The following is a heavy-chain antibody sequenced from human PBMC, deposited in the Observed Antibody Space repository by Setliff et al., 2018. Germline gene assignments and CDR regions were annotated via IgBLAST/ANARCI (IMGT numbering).Heavy chain of an antibody. J-gene: IGHJ6*02. CDR1: GGTFSSYA. D-gene: IGHD3-9*01. Sequence: SVKVSCKASGGTFSSYAISWVRQAPGQGLEWMGGIIPIFGTANYAQKFQGRVTITADESTSTAYMGLSSLRSEDTAVYYCARVLEPNYDILTGYYYYYYYGMDVWGQGTTVTVSS. V-gene: IGHV1-69*13. CDR3: ARVLEPNYDILTGYYYYYYYGMDV. CDR2: IIPIFGTA.